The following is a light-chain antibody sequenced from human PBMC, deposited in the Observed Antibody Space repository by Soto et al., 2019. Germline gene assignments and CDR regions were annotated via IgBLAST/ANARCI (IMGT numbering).Light chain of an antibody. J-gene: IGKJ1*01. CDR2: GAY. CDR3: QHYNYWPPKT. Sequence: EIVMTQPPATLSVSPGERTTLSCRASQSVGNNLAWYQQKPGQAPRLLIYGAYTRATGIPARFRGSGSGTDFTLTISSLQSEDFAVYYCQHYNYWPPKTFGQGTKVDI. CDR1: QSVGNN. V-gene: IGKV3-15*01.